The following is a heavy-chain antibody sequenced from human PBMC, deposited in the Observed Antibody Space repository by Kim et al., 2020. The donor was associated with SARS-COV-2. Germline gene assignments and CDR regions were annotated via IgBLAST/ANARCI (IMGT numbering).Heavy chain of an antibody. Sequence: KFQGRVTMTRDTSISTAYMELSRLRSDDTAVYYCARAVSSTSIWGDWFDPWGQGTLVTVSS. J-gene: IGHJ5*02. V-gene: IGHV1-2*02. CDR3: ARAVSSTSIWGDWFDP. D-gene: IGHD2-2*01.